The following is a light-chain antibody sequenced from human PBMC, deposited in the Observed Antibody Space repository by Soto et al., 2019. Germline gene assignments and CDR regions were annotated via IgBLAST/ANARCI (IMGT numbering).Light chain of an antibody. CDR3: SSYTSSFYV. Sequence: QSVLTQPASVSGSPGQSITISCTGTSSDVGGYNYVSWYQQHPGKAPKLMIYDVSNRPSGASNRFSGSKSGNTASLTISGLQAEDEADYYCSSYTSSFYVFGTGTQLTVL. CDR2: DVS. CDR1: SSDVGGYNY. J-gene: IGLJ1*01. V-gene: IGLV2-14*01.